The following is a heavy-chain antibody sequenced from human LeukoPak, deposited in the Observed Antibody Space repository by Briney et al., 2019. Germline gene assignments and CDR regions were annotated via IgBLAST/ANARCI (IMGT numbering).Heavy chain of an antibody. V-gene: IGHV3-72*01. CDR3: ASPQRFGQLFFYY. CDR1: GFTFSDHY. D-gene: IGHD3-10*01. CDR2: TKNKAHTCTT. J-gene: IGHJ4*02. Sequence: PGGSLRLSCAASGFTFSDHYMDWVRQAPGKGLEWIGRTKNKAHTCTTEYAASVKGRFTISRDDSKNSLYLQMNSLKTEDTAVYYCASPQRFGQLFFYYWGQGTLVTVSS.